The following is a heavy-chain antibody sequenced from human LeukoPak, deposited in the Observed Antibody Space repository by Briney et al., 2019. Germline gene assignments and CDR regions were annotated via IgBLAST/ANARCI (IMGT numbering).Heavy chain of an antibody. D-gene: IGHD6-19*01. CDR2: INPNSGGT. CDR1: GYTFTGYY. V-gene: IGHV1-2*02. Sequence: ASVKVSCKASGYTFTGYYMHWVRHAPGQGLEWMGWINPNSGGTNYAQKFQGRVTMTRDTSISTAYMELSRLRSDDTAVYYCARGPPYSSGWDLSSSSPGWYFDYWGQGTLVTVSS. CDR3: ARGPPYSSGWDLSSSSPGWYFDY. J-gene: IGHJ4*02.